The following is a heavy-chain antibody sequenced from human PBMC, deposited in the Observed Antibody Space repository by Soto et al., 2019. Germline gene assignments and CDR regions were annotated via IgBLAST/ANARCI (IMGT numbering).Heavy chain of an antibody. CDR2: IYYSGST. CDR1: GGSISSSSYY. CDR3: ARQVGEYPGAFDI. V-gene: IGHV4-39*01. Sequence: QLQLQESGPGLVKPSETLSLTCTVSGGSISSSSYYWGWIRQPPGKGLGWMGSIYYSGSTYYNPSLKSRVTISVDTSKNQFSLKLSSVTAADTAVYYCARQVGEYPGAFDIWGQGTMVTVSS. J-gene: IGHJ3*02.